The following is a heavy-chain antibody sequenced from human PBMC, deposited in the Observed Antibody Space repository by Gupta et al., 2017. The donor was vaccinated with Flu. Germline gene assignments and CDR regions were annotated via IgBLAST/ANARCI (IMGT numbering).Heavy chain of an antibody. CDR1: GFAFDDCA. CDR2: ISWHSGSI. Sequence: EVQLVESGGGLVQPGRSLRLSCAASGFAFDDCAMHWVRQAPGKGLEWVSSISWHSGSIDYADSVKGRFTISRDNAKNSLYLQLESLRAEDTALYYCAKGRHDTSDSLDYWGQGTLVTVSS. V-gene: IGHV3-9*01. CDR3: AKGRHDTSDSLDY. D-gene: IGHD3-22*01. J-gene: IGHJ4*02.